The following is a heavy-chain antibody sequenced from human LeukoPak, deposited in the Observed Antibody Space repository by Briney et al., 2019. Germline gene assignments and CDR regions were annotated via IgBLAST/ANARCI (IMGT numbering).Heavy chain of an antibody. V-gene: IGHV3-23*01. Sequence: GGSLRLSCAASGFTFSNYAMSWVRQAPGKGLEWVSAMSGSGGSTYYADSVKGRLTISRDNSKNTLYLQMNSLRAEDTAVYYCAKAYSGYEYVFDYWGQGTLVTVSS. CDR1: GFTFSNYA. CDR2: MSGSGGST. D-gene: IGHD5-12*01. J-gene: IGHJ4*02. CDR3: AKAYSGYEYVFDY.